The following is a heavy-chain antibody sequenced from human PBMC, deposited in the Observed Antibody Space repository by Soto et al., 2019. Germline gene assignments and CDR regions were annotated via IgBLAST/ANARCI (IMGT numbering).Heavy chain of an antibody. CDR3: ARTAAAGKYYYGVDV. D-gene: IGHD6-13*01. CDR2: IYPGDSDT. V-gene: IGHV5-51*01. CDR1: GYSFISYW. Sequence: PWEPLKISCKGAGYSFISYWSGWVRQMPGKGLEWMGIIYPGDSDTRYSPSFQGQVTISADKSISTAYLQWSSLKASDTAIYYCARTAAAGKYYYGVDVWGQGTTVTVSS. J-gene: IGHJ6*02.